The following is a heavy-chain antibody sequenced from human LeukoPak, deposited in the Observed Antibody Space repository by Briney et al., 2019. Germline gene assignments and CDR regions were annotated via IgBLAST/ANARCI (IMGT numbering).Heavy chain of an antibody. CDR2: IYLADSDA. CDR3: ARREDVSGEEGFFDY. CDR1: GYSYNSYW. J-gene: IGHJ4*02. D-gene: IGHD3-10*01. V-gene: IGHV5-51*01. Sequence: TSGESLKISCKGSGYSYNSYWIGWVRQMPGKGLEWMGIIYLADSDARYSPSFQGQVSFSADKSITTAYLQWSSLKASDTAMYYCARREDVSGEEGFFDYWGQGTLVTVSS.